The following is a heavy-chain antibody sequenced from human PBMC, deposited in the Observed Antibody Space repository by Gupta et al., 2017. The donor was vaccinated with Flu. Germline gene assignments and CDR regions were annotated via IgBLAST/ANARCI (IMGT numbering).Heavy chain of an antibody. CDR2: IGTAGDT. Sequence: EVQLVESGGGLVQPGGSLRLSCAASGFTFSSYDMHWVRQATGKGLEWVSAIGTAGDTYYPGSVKGRFTISRENAKNSLYLQMNSLRAGDTAVYYCARSMGVVAAFDIWGQGTMVTVSS. CDR1: GFTFSSYD. J-gene: IGHJ3*02. V-gene: IGHV3-13*04. CDR3: ARSMGVVAAFDI. D-gene: IGHD3-22*01.